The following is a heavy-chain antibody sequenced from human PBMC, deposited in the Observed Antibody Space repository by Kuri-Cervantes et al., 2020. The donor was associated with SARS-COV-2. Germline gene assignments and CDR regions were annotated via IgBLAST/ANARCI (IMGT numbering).Heavy chain of an antibody. CDR1: GYSISSSNW. Sequence: LRLSCAVSGYSISSSNWWGWIRQPPGKGLEWIGYIYHSGSTYYNPSLKSRVTMSVDTSKNQFSLKLSSVTAVDTAVYYCARRDSSSWAIDYWGQGTLVTVSS. J-gene: IGHJ4*02. CDR3: ARRDSSSWAIDY. CDR2: IYHSGST. D-gene: IGHD6-13*01. V-gene: IGHV4-28*01.